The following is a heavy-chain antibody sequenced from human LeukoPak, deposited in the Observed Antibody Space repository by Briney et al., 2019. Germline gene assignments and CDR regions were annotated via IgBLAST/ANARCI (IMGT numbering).Heavy chain of an antibody. CDR1: GGSISSGGYY. V-gene: IGHV4-31*03. D-gene: IGHD3-3*01. Sequence: SETLSLTCTVSGGSISSGGYYWSWIRQHPGKGLEWIGYIYYSGSTYYNPSLKSRVTISVDTSKNQFSLKLSSVTAADTAVYYCARTYYDFWSGYSNWFDPWGQGTLVTVSS. CDR2: IYYSGST. CDR3: ARTYYDFWSGYSNWFDP. J-gene: IGHJ5*02.